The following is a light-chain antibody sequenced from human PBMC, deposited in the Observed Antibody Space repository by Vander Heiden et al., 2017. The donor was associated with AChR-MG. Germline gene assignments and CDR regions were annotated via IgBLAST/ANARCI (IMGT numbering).Light chain of an antibody. CDR3: QQYGNSPPLT. J-gene: IGKJ4*01. CDR1: QSVSHNY. CDR2: GAS. Sequence: ELVLTQSPGTPYLSPGEGATHPCRASQSVSHNYLAWYQHKPGQTPRLLIYGASSRASGIPDRFSGGGSGTHFTLTISRLEPEDFAVYYCQQYGNSPPLTFGGGTKVEIK. V-gene: IGKV3-20*01.